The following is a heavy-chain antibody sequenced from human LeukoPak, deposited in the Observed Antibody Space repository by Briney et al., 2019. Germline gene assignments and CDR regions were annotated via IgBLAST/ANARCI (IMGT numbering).Heavy chain of an antibody. CDR3: ARPLLWWPQVGYFDY. J-gene: IGHJ4*02. Sequence: GASVKVSCKASGYTFTGYYMHWVRQAPGQGLEWMGWINPNSGGTNYAQKFQGRVTMTRGTSISTAYMELSRLRSDDTAVYYCARPLLWWPQVGYFDYWGQGTLVTVSS. CDR1: GYTFTGYY. V-gene: IGHV1-2*02. D-gene: IGHD2-8*02. CDR2: INPNSGGT.